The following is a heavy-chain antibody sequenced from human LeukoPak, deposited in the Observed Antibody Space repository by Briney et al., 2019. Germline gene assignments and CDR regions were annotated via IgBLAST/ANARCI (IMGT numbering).Heavy chain of an antibody. Sequence: GGSLRLSCAVSGITLSNYGMSWVRQAPGKGLEWVAGISDSGGSTNYADSVKGRFTISRDNPKNTLYLQMNSLRAEDTAVYFCARRGVVIRVILVGFHKEAFYFDSWGQGALVTVSP. CDR1: GITLSNYG. CDR3: ARRGVVIRVILVGFHKEAFYFDS. J-gene: IGHJ4*02. CDR2: ISDSGGST. D-gene: IGHD3-22*01. V-gene: IGHV3-23*01.